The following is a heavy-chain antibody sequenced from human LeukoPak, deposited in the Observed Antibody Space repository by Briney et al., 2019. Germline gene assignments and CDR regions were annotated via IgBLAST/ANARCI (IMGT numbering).Heavy chain of an antibody. CDR2: INQDGSQT. J-gene: IGHJ4*02. CDR3: ARDSSPTYSGYDWVF. Sequence: GGSLRLSCTASGFAFSDYWMSWVRQAPGKGLEWLANINQDGSQTSYVDSVRGRFTVSRDNPKNSLYLQMNSLRADDTAVYYCARDSSPTYSGYDWVFWGRGTLVTVSS. D-gene: IGHD5-12*01. V-gene: IGHV3-7*01. CDR1: GFAFSDYW.